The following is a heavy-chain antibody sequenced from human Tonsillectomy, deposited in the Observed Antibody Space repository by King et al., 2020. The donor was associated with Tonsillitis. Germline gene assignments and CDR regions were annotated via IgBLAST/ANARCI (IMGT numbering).Heavy chain of an antibody. D-gene: IGHD1-26*01. Sequence: VQLVESGGGVVQPGGSLRLSCAASGFTFSSYGMHWVRQAPGKGLEWVAFIRYDGSNKYYADSVKGRFTISRDNSKNTLYLQMNSLRAEDTAVYYCTKVGATLDYYYYGVDVWGQGTTVTVSS. CDR2: IRYDGSNK. V-gene: IGHV3-30*02. J-gene: IGHJ6*02. CDR3: TKVGATLDYYYYGVDV. CDR1: GFTFSSYG.